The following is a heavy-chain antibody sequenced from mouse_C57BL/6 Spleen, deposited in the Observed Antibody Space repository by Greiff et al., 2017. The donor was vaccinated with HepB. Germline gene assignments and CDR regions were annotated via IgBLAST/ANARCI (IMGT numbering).Heavy chain of an antibody. J-gene: IGHJ1*03. D-gene: IGHD1-1*01. V-gene: IGHV5-4*01. CDR1: GFTFSSYA. Sequence: EVQVVESGGGLVKPGGSLKLSCAASGFTFSSYAMSWVRQTPEKRLEWVATISDGGSYTYYPDNVKGRFTISRDNAKNNLYLQMSHLKSEATAMYYCARGGIYYYGSSLTKNFDVWGTGTTVTVSS. CDR3: ARGGIYYYGSSLTKNFDV. CDR2: ISDGGSYT.